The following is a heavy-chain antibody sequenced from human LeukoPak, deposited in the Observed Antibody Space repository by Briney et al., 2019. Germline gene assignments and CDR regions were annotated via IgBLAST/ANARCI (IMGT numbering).Heavy chain of an antibody. D-gene: IGHD6-19*01. J-gene: IGHJ4*02. CDR1: GGSISSYY. V-gene: IGHV4-59*08. CDR2: IYYSGST. CDR3: ARQGSSGWSPDY. Sequence: SETLSLTCTVSGGSISSYYWSCIRQPPGKGLEWSGYIYYSGSTNYNPSLKSRVTISVDTSKNQFSLKLSSVTAADTAVYYCARQGSSGWSPDYWGQGTLVTVSS.